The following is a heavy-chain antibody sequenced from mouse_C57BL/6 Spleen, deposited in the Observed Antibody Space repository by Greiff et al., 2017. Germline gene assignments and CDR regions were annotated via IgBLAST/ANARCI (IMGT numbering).Heavy chain of an antibody. CDR2: ISSGSSTI. CDR3: AGISWDV. J-gene: IGHJ1*03. Sequence: EVMLVESGGGLVKPGGSLKLSCAASGFTFSDYGMHWVRQAPEKGLEWVAYISSGSSTIYYADTVKGRFTISRDNAKNTLFLQMTSLRAEDTAMYYCAGISWDVWGTGTTVTVSS. CDR1: GFTFSDYG. V-gene: IGHV5-17*01.